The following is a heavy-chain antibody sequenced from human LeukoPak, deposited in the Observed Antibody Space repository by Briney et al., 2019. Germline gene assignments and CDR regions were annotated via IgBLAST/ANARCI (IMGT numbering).Heavy chain of an antibody. CDR3: AKLFGEFYYYYYGMDV. Sequence: GGSLRLSCAASGFTFSSYAMSWVRQAPGKGLEWVSAISGSGGSTYYADSVKGRFTISRDNSKNTLYLQMNSLRAEDTAVYYCAKLFGEFYYYYYGMDVWGQGTTVTVSS. D-gene: IGHD3-10*02. V-gene: IGHV3-23*01. CDR1: GFTFSSYA. CDR2: ISGSGGST. J-gene: IGHJ6*02.